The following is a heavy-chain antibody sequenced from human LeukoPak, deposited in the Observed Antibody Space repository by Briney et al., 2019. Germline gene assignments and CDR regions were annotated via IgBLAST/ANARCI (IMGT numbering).Heavy chain of an antibody. CDR2: IYYSGTT. V-gene: IGHV4-59*01. CDR1: GGSITSYC. CDR3: ARVRRDGYNSPDY. D-gene: IGHD5-24*01. Sequence: SETLSLTCTVSGGSITSYCWSWIRQPPGKGLECIGYIYYSGTTYYNPSLKSRVTISVDTSKNQFSLKLSSVTAADTAVYYCARVRRDGYNSPDYWGQGTLVTVSS. J-gene: IGHJ4*02.